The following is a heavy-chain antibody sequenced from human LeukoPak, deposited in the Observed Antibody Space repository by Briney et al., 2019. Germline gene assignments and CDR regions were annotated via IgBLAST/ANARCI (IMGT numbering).Heavy chain of an antibody. CDR3: ARALTNYDSSGLNYYYYGMDV. CDR1: GYTFTSYA. D-gene: IGHD3-22*01. CDR2: INTNTGNP. Sequence: ASVKVSCKASGYTFTSYAMNWVRQAPGQGLEWMRWINTNTGNPTYAQGFTGRFVFSLDTSVSTAYLQISSLKAEDTAVYYCARALTNYDSSGLNYYYYGMDVWGQGTTVTVSS. V-gene: IGHV7-4-1*02. J-gene: IGHJ6*02.